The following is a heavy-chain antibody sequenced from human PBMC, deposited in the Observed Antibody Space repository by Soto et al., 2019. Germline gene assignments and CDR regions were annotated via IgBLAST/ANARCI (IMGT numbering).Heavy chain of an antibody. CDR3: ARGLSVTLFDN. CDR2: IYYSGST. CDR1: GGSISTGGYY. D-gene: IGHD4-17*01. J-gene: IGHJ4*02. V-gene: IGHV4-31*03. Sequence: QVQLQESGPGLVKPSQTLSLTCTVSGGSISTGGYYWTWIRQHPGKGLEWIGYIYYSGSTYYNPSLRSRVTISVDTSKNQFSLKLSSVTAAEAGVYYCARGLSVTLFDNMGQGTLVTVSS.